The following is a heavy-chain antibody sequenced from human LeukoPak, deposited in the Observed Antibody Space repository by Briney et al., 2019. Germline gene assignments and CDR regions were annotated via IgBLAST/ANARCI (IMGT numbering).Heavy chain of an antibody. J-gene: IGHJ5*02. CDR1: GFTFGDFA. D-gene: IGHD2-15*01. CDR3: ARGRYCSGGSCSGDR. CDR2: IRSKTSGGTT. Sequence: GGSLRLSCTASGFTFGDFAMSWFRQAPGKGLEGVGVIRSKTSGGTTEYAASVKGRFTISRDDSKSIASLQMNSLKIEDYAVYHCARGRYCSGGSCSGDRWGRGTRVTVSP. V-gene: IGHV3-49*03.